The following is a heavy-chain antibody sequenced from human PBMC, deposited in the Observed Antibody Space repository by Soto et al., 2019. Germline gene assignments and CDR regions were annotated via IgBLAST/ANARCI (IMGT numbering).Heavy chain of an antibody. V-gene: IGHV1-18*04. CDR2: ISAYNGNT. CDR1: GYTFTSYG. J-gene: IGHJ4*02. Sequence: GASVKVSCKASGYTFTSYGISWVRQAPGQGLELMGWISAYNGNTNYAQKLQGRVTMTTDTSTSTAYMELRSLRSDDTAVYYCARVESEGLIVVVPAAIFLFDYRGQGTLVTVYS. D-gene: IGHD2-2*01. CDR3: ARVESEGLIVVVPAAIFLFDY.